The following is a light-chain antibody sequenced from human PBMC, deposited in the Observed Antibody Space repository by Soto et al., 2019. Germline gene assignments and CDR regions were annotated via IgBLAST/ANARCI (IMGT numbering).Light chain of an antibody. J-gene: IGKJ4*01. CDR2: GAS. CDR3: QQYGSSPLT. V-gene: IGKV3-20*01. Sequence: DIVLTQSPGTLSLSPGEGGTLSCRASQTINALYLAWYQQKPGHAPRLLIYGASSRATGIPDRFSGSGSGTDFTLTISRLEPEDFALYYCQQYGSSPLTFGGGTKVEI. CDR1: QTINALY.